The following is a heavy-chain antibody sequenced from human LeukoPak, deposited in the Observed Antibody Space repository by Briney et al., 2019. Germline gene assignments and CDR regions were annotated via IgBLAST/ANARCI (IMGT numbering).Heavy chain of an antibody. J-gene: IGHJ4*02. D-gene: IGHD5-24*01. CDR1: GGSFSGYY. CDR3: ARGRRW. CDR2: INDSGSI. V-gene: IGHV4-34*01. Sequence: SETLSLTRAVYGGSFSGYYWTWIRQPPGKGLEWIGEINDSGSINYNPTLKSRVTISVDTSKNQFSLKLTSATAADTAVYYCARGRRWWGQGTLVTVSS.